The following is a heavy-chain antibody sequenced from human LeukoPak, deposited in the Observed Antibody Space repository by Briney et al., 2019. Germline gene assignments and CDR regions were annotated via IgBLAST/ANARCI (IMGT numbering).Heavy chain of an antibody. D-gene: IGHD6-13*01. CDR2: IYPGDSDT. CDR1: GYSFTSYW. J-gene: IGHJ4*02. V-gene: IGHV5-51*01. CDR3: ARTNGATEAAADPHFDY. Sequence: GEPLKISCKGSGYSFTSYWIGWGRQMPGKGLEGMGIIYPGDSDTRYSPSFQGQVTISADKSISTAYMELSSLRSEDTAVYYCARTNGATEAAADPHFDYWGQGTPVTVSS.